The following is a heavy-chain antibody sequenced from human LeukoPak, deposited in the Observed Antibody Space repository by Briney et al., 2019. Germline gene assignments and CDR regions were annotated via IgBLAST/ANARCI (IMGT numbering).Heavy chain of an antibody. CDR2: VSSDGSNK. J-gene: IGHJ5*02. CDR3: SRGTVLHGSPNWFYP. V-gene: IGHV3-30*03. CDR1: GFTVSSMD. Sequence: GGSLTFSCSAPGFTVSSMDILWVRQAPGKGLEWVAVVSSDGSNKYYADSVQGRFTISRDNSMNTLYLQMDSLRVEDTAVFYCSRGTVLHGSPNWFYPWGQGTLVTVSS. D-gene: IGHD2/OR15-2a*01.